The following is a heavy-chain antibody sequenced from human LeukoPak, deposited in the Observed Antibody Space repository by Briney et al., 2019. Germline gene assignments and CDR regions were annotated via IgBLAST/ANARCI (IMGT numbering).Heavy chain of an antibody. V-gene: IGHV3-23*01. CDR1: GFTFTTYG. CDR3: AKQFQIGVNYFDY. CDR2: IGGSGIRT. D-gene: IGHD3-22*01. J-gene: IGHJ4*02. Sequence: GGSLRLSCSASGFTFTTYGMNWVRQAPGKGLEWVSGIGGSGIRTYYADSVKGRFIISRDNSRNTLYLQMNSLRAEDTAVYYYAKQFQIGVNYFDYWGQGTPVTVSS.